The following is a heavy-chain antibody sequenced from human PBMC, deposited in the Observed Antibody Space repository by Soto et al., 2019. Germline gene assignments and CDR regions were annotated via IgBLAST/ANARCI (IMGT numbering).Heavy chain of an antibody. D-gene: IGHD2-2*01. V-gene: IGHV1-46*03. Sequence: ASVKVSCKASGYTFTSYYMHWVRQAPGQGLEWMGIINPSAGSTSYAQKFQGRVTMTRDTSTSTVYMELSSLRSEDTAVYYCASEVVPAAMSWDKNWFDPWGQGTLV. CDR2: INPSAGST. CDR3: ASEVVPAAMSWDKNWFDP. J-gene: IGHJ5*02. CDR1: GYTFTSYY.